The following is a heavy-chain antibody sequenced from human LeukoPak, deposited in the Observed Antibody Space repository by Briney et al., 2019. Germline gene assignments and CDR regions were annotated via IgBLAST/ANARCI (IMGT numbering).Heavy chain of an antibody. V-gene: IGHV4-39*07. D-gene: IGHD6-19*01. CDR1: GGSISSSSYY. CDR2: IYYSGST. CDR3: APYIAVAGTLRDY. J-gene: IGHJ4*02. Sequence: PSETLSLTCTVSGGSISSSSYYWGWIRQPPGKGLEWIGSIYYSGSTYYNPSLKSRVTISVDTSKNQFSLKLSSVTAADTAVYYCAPYIAVAGTLRDYWGQGTLVTVSS.